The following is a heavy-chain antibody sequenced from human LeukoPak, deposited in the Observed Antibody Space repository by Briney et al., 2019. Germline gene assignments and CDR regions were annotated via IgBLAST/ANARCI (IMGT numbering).Heavy chain of an antibody. Sequence: WASVKVSCKASGYTFTSYGISWVRRAPGQGLEWMGWTSAYNGNTNYAQKLQGRVTMTTDTSTSTAYMELRSLRSDDTAVYYCARRTTVVTPDYYYYYMDVWGKGTTVTVSS. J-gene: IGHJ6*03. CDR1: GYTFTSYG. CDR2: TSAYNGNT. V-gene: IGHV1-18*01. D-gene: IGHD4-23*01. CDR3: ARRTTVVTPDYYYYYMDV.